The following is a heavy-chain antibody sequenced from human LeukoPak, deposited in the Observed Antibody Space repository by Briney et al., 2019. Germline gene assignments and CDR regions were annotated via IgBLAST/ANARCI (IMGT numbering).Heavy chain of an antibody. CDR3: ARATMRVSTEGFVDY. CDR1: GFAFSHYE. CDR2: ISDTSSYT. J-gene: IGHJ4*02. Sequence: PGGSVRLSCTASGFAFSHYEMSWLRQAPGKGLEWVSYISDTSSYTNYADSVKGRFTISRDNAKHSLYLHMNSLRAEDTALYYCARATMRVSTEGFVDYWGQRTLVSVSS. D-gene: IGHD5-12*01. V-gene: IGHV3-11*05.